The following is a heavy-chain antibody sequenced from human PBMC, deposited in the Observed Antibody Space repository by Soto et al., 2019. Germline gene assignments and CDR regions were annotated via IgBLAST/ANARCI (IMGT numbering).Heavy chain of an antibody. CDR1: GGTFSSYA. V-gene: IGHV1-69*13. D-gene: IGHD3-3*01. CDR2: IIPIFGTA. Sequence: SVKVSCKASGGTFSSYAISWVRQAPGQGLEWMGGIIPIFGTANYAQKFQGRVTITADESTSTAYMELSSLRSEDTAVYYCARDMDYDFWSGYRVDYYYGMDVWGQGTTVTVSS. CDR3: ARDMDYDFWSGYRVDYYYGMDV. J-gene: IGHJ6*02.